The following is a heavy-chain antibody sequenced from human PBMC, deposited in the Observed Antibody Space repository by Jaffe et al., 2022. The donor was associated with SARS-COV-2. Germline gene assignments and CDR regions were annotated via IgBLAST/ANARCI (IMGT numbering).Heavy chain of an antibody. V-gene: IGHV3-49*05. CDR3: TRDPPDPFCGGDCYSS. CDR1: GFTFGDYA. CDR2: IRSKAYGGTT. Sequence: EVQLVESGGGLVKPGRSLRLSCTASGFTFGDYAMSWFRQAPGKGLEWVGFIRSKAYGGTTEYAASVKGRFTISRDDSKSIAYLQMNSLKTEDTAVYYCTRDPPDPFCGGDCYSSWGQGTLVTVSS. J-gene: IGHJ5*02. D-gene: IGHD2-21*02.